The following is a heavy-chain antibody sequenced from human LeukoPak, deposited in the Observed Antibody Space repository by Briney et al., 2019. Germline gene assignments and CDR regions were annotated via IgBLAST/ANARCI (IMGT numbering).Heavy chain of an antibody. V-gene: IGHV3-11*01. CDR2: ISSSGSTI. J-gene: IGHJ4*02. D-gene: IGHD4-17*01. CDR3: ARALNDYGDLDHFDY. CDR1: GFTFSDYY. Sequence: GGSLRLSCAASGFTFSDYYISWIRQAPGKGLEWVSYISSSGSTIYYADSVKGRFTISRDNAKNSLYLQMNSLRAEDTAVYYCARALNDYGDLDHFDYWGRGNLVTVSS.